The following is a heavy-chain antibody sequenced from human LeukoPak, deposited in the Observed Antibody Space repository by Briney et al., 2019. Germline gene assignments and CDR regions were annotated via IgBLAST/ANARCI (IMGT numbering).Heavy chain of an antibody. V-gene: IGHV4-59*08. CDR1: GGSMRRYY. D-gene: IGHD4-17*01. Sequence: SETLSLTCTVSGGSMRRYYWSWIRQPPGKGLEWIGYIYYSVSTNYNPSLTSRVTISVDTSKNQFSLKLSSVTAADTAVYYCARMGNPATVTTDYWGQGTLVTVSS. CDR2: IYYSVST. CDR3: ARMGNPATVTTDY. J-gene: IGHJ4*02.